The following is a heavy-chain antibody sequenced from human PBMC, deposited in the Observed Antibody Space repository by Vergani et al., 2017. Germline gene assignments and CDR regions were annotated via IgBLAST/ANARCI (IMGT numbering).Heavy chain of an antibody. V-gene: IGHV3-23*01. Sequence: EVQPLESGGGLVQPGGSLRLSCAAFGFTFSSYVMSWVRQAPGKGLEWVSIISGSGGSTFYADSVKGRFIISRDNSKNTLYLQINSLRAEDTAVYYCARYPETSIWSGDYRQWIDYWGQGTLVTVSS. CDR2: ISGSGGST. CDR1: GFTFSSYV. CDR3: ARYPETSIWSGDYRQWIDY. D-gene: IGHD3-3*01. J-gene: IGHJ4*02.